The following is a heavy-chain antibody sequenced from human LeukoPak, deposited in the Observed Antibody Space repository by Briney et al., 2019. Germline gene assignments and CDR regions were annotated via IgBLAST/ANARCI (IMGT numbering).Heavy chain of an antibody. CDR3: ARQAGTY. V-gene: IGHV4-39*01. Sequence: SETLSLTCTVSGGSISSSTYYWGWIRQPPGKGLEWIGGIYYSGTTYYNPSLKSRVTISADTSKNQFSLRLSSVTAADTAVYYCARQAGTYWGQGTLVTVSS. CDR1: GGSISSSTYY. J-gene: IGHJ4*02. CDR2: IYYSGTT.